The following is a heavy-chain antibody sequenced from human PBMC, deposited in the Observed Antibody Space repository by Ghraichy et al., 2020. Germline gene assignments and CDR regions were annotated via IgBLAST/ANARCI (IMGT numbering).Heavy chain of an antibody. CDR2: ISHSGST. CDR1: GYSIGSGYF. V-gene: IGHV4-38-2*01. CDR3: ARPSNSWPYVVFDI. D-gene: IGHD6-13*01. J-gene: IGHJ3*02. Sequence: SETLSLTCAVVGYSIGSGYFWGWVRQSPGIGLEWIGSISHSGSTYYNPSLKSRFTISLDTSKNSFSLYLSSVTAADTAVYYCARPSNSWPYVVFDIWGQGTMVTVST.